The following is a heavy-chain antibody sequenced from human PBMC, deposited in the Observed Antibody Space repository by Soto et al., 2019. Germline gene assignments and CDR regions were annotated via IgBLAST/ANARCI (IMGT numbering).Heavy chain of an antibody. Sequence: EVQLVESGGGLVQPGGSLRLSCAASGFTFSSYAMHWVRQAPGKGLEYVSAISSNGGSTYYANSVKGRFTISRDNSKNTLYLQMGSLRAVDMAVYYCARGPRFSDYVYYFKHWGQGTLVTVSS. V-gene: IGHV3-64*01. D-gene: IGHD5-12*01. CDR3: ARGPRFSDYVYYFKH. J-gene: IGHJ1*01. CDR2: ISSNGGST. CDR1: GFTFSSYA.